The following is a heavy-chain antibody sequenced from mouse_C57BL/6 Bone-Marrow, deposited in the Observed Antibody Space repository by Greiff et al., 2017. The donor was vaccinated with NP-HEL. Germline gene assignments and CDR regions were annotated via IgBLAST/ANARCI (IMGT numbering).Heavy chain of an antibody. CDR3: ALLITTVVEGFAY. Sequence: QVQLQQPGAELVMPGASVKLSCKASGYTFTSYWMHWVKQRPGQGLAWIGEIDPSDSYTNYNQKFKGKSTLTVDKSSSTAYMQLSSLTSEDSAVYYCALLITTVVEGFAYWGQGTLVTVSA. V-gene: IGHV1-69*01. CDR2: IDPSDSYT. CDR1: GYTFTSYW. D-gene: IGHD1-1*01. J-gene: IGHJ3*01.